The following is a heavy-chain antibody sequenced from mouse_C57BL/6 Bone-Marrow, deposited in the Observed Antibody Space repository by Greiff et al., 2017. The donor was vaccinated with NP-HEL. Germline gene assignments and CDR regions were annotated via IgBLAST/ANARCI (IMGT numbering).Heavy chain of an antibody. J-gene: IGHJ1*03. CDR1: GFTFSSYA. Sequence: EVNVVESGGGLVKPGGSLKLSCAASGFTFSSYAMSWVRQTPEKRLEWVATISDGGSYTYYPDNVKGRFTISRDNAKNNRYLQMSHLKSEDTAMYYCARGLPYWYFDVWGTGTTVTVSS. CDR3: ARGLPYWYFDV. CDR2: ISDGGSYT. V-gene: IGHV5-4*03.